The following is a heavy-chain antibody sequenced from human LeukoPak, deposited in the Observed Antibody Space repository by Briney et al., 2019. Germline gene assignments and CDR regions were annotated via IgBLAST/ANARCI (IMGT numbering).Heavy chain of an antibody. D-gene: IGHD3-3*01. CDR3: ARENFDDFWSGREAWFDP. Sequence: SETLSLTCAVSGGSISSGNYYWSWIRQPPGKGLEWIGYIYYSGSTYYNPSLKSRVTISVDTSTNQFSLKLSSVTAADTAVYYCARENFDDFWSGREAWFDPWGQGTLVTVSS. V-gene: IGHV4-30-4*08. J-gene: IGHJ5*02. CDR1: GGSISSGNYY. CDR2: IYYSGST.